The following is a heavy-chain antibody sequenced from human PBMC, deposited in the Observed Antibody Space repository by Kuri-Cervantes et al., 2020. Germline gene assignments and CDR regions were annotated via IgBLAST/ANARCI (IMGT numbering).Heavy chain of an antibody. V-gene: IGHV3-23*01. CDR1: GFTFSSYA. CDR3: AKEMTTEGNS. CDR2: ISGSGGST. Sequence: GESLKISCAASGFTFSSYAMSWVRQAPGKGLEWVSAISGSGGSTYYADSVKGRFTISRDNSKNTLYLQMNSLKVEDTAIYYCAKEMTTEGNSWGHGTLVTVSS. J-gene: IGHJ5*01. D-gene: IGHD4-11*01.